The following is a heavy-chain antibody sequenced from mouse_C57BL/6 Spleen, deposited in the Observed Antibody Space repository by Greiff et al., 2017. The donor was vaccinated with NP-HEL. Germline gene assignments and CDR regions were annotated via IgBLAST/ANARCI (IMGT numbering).Heavy chain of an antibody. CDR2: ISYDGSN. D-gene: IGHD2-2*01. V-gene: IGHV3-6*01. CDR3: ARDYYGYGEFAY. Sequence: EVQLQQSGPGLVKPSQSLSLTCSVTGYSITSGYYWNWIRQFPGNKLEWMGYISYDGSNNYNPSLKNRISITRDTSKNQFFLKLNSVTTEDTATYYCARDYYGYGEFAYWGQGTLVTVSA. J-gene: IGHJ3*01. CDR1: GYSITSGYY.